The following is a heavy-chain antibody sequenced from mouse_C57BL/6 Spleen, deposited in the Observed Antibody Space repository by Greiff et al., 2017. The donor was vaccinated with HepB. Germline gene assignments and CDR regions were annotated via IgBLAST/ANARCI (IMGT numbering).Heavy chain of an antibody. D-gene: IGHD2-4*01. V-gene: IGHV5-4*01. J-gene: IGHJ2*01. CDR2: ISDGGSYT. CDR3: ARDGNYDEVDY. Sequence: EVKVEESGGGLVKPGGSLKLSCAASGFTFSSYAMSWVRQTPEKRLEWVATISDGGSYTYYPDNVKGRFTISRDNAKNNLYLQMSHLKSEDTAMYYCARDGNYDEVDYWGQGTTLTVSS. CDR1: GFTFSSYA.